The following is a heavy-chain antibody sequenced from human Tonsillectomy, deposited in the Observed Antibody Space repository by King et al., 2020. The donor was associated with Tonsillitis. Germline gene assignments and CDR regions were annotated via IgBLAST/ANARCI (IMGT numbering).Heavy chain of an antibody. CDR3: AKDIRLAARLGGGAFDI. Sequence: QLVQSGGGLVQPGRSLRLSCAASGFTFDDYAMHWVLQAPGKGLEWVSGISWNSGSIGYAESVKGRFTISRENAKNSLYLQMNSLRAEDTALYYCAKDIRLAARLGGGAFDIWGQGTMVTVSS. V-gene: IGHV3-9*01. D-gene: IGHD6-6*01. CDR1: GFTFDDYA. CDR2: ISWNSGSI. J-gene: IGHJ3*02.